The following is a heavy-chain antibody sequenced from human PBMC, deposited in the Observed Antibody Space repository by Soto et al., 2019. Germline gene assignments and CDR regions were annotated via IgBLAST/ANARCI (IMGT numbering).Heavy chain of an antibody. D-gene: IGHD3-10*02. V-gene: IGHV3-23*01. CDR2: LSGSGDGT. Sequence: GGSLRLSCAASGFTFSSYGMSWVRQAPGKGLEWVSGLSGSGDGTYYADSVKGRFTISRDNSKNTLYVQMNSLRAEDTAVYYCAKARINDVNVRGVITSHFDYWGQGTLVTVSS. CDR3: AKARINDVNVRGVITSHFDY. J-gene: IGHJ4*02. CDR1: GFTFSSYG.